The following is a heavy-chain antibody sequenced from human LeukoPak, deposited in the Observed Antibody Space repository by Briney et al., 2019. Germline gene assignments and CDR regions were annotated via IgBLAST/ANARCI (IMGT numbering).Heavy chain of an antibody. CDR3: ARGTYYDSAWSY. CDR1: GGSISSSSYY. CDR2: IYYSGST. J-gene: IGHJ4*02. V-gene: IGHV4-39*07. Sequence: SETLSLTCTVSGGSISSSSYYWGWIRQPPGKGLEWIGSIYYSGSTYYNPSLKSRVTISVDTSKNQFSLKLSSVTAADTAVYYCARGTYYDSAWSYWGQGTLVTVSS. D-gene: IGHD3-3*01.